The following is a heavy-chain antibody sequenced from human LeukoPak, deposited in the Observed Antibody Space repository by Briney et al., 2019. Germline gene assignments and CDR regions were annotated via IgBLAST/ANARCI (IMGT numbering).Heavy chain of an antibody. CDR1: GFTFSSYS. D-gene: IGHD3-22*01. CDR3: AKPYYYDSRGAPRRGAFDI. J-gene: IGHJ3*02. CDR2: IRSDGSTT. V-gene: IGHV3-30*02. Sequence: PGGSLRLSCAASGFTFSSYSMNWVRQAPGKGLEWVAFIRSDGSTTYYADSVRGRFTISRDNSKNTLSLQMNSLGPEDTALYYCAKPYYYDSRGAPRRGAFDIWGQGTMVTVSS.